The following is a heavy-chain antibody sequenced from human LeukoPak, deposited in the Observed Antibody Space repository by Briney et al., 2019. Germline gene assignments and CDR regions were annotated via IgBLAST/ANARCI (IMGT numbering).Heavy chain of an antibody. J-gene: IGHJ5*01. D-gene: IGHD3-9*01. Sequence: GESLKISFKGSGXSFTSYCIGWVRQMPGKGLEWMGIIYPGDSNTRYSPSFQGQVTISADKSISTAYLQWSGLKASDTAMYYCARQYYDILTGPNWFDSWGQGTLVTVSS. V-gene: IGHV5-51*01. CDR1: GXSFTSYC. CDR2: IYPGDSNT. CDR3: ARQYYDILTGPNWFDS.